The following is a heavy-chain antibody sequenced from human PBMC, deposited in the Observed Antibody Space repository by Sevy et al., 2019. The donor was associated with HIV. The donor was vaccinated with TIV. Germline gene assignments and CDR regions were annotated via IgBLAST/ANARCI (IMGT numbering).Heavy chain of an antibody. CDR1: GFPFSSYA. V-gene: IGHV3-23*01. CDR2: ISGSGGSA. Sequence: GGSLRLSCAASGFPFSSYAMSWVRQAPGKGLEWVSTISGSGGSANYADSVKGRFTISRDNSKNTLFLQMHSLRAEDTAVYYCAKGLRGTTTNNWFDPWGQGTLVTVSS. CDR3: AKGLRGTTTNNWFDP. D-gene: IGHD4-17*01. J-gene: IGHJ5*02.